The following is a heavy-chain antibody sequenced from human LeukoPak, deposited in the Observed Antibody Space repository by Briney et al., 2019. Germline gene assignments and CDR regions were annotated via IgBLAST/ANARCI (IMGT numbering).Heavy chain of an antibody. J-gene: IGHJ3*02. D-gene: IGHD3-22*01. CDR2: IRGKAVRGTT. CDR1: GFTFGDYA. CDR3: TRDYYYDSSGRKGDDAFDI. Sequence: GGTLRLSCTASGFTFGDYAMTWVREAPGKGLEWVGFIRGKAVRGTTEYAASVKGRFTISRDDSKSIVYLQMNSLKTEDTAVYYCTRDYYYDSSGRKGDDAFDIWGQGTMVTVSS. V-gene: IGHV3-49*04.